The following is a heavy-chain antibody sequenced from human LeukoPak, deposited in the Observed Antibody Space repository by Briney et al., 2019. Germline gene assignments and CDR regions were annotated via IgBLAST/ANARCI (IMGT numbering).Heavy chain of an antibody. V-gene: IGHV3-53*01. CDR3: AVMFRAGGSFDY. CDR1: GFTVSSNY. Sequence: GGSLRLSCAASGFTVSSNYMSWVRQAPGKGLEWVSVIYSGGSTYYADSVKGRFTISRDNFKNTLYLQMNSLRAEDTAVYYCAVMFRAGGSFDYWGQGTLVTVSS. D-gene: IGHD3-10*02. J-gene: IGHJ4*02. CDR2: IYSGGST.